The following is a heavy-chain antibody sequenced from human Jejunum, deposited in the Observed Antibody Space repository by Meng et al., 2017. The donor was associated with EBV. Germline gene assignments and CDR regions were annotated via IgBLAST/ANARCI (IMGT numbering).Heavy chain of an antibody. D-gene: IGHD5-12*01. Sequence: QPQLQASGPGLVTPSETLSLTCTVSGGSVNSGNVYWSWIRQPPGKGLEWIGYIYYSGSTNYIPSLKSRVTISLDTSKNQFSLKLSSVTAADTAVYYCAGLRYSGYDRAFNYWGQGALVTVSS. J-gene: IGHJ4*02. CDR2: IYYSGST. CDR1: GGSVNSGNVY. V-gene: IGHV4-61*01. CDR3: AGLRYSGYDRAFNY.